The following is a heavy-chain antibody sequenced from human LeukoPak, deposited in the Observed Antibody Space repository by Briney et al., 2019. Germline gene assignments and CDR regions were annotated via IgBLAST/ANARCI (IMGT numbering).Heavy chain of an antibody. CDR2: IKEDGSET. J-gene: IGHJ4*02. Sequence: PGGSLRLSCAASGFTLGTYWMTWVRQAPRKGLEWAAAIKEDGSETYYVDSVKGRFTISRDNAKNSLFLQMDSLSAEDTAVYYCARITTRYFDYWGQGTLVTVSS. CDR3: ARITTRYFDY. CDR1: GFTLGTYW. V-gene: IGHV3-7*05. D-gene: IGHD1-1*01.